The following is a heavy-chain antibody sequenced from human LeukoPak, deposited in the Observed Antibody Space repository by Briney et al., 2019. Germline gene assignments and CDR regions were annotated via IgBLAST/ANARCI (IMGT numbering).Heavy chain of an antibody. D-gene: IGHD6-19*01. CDR3: ATGRAYSSVDY. Sequence: SSETLSLTCTVSGGSTSSYYWSWIRQPPGKGLEWIGCIYYTGSTNYNPSLKSRVTISVDTSKNQFSLKLSSVTAADTAVYYCATGRAYSSVDYWGQGTLVTVSS. CDR1: GGSTSSYY. V-gene: IGHV4-59*01. CDR2: IYYTGST. J-gene: IGHJ4*02.